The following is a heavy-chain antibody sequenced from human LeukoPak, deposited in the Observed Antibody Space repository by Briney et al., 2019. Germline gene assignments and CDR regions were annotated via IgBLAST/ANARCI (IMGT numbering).Heavy chain of an antibody. CDR3: ATLVYYYMDA. V-gene: IGHV1-24*01. J-gene: IGHJ6*03. CDR2: SDPEKGKT. Sequence: SVKVSCKVSGYTFNELSMHWVRQAPGRGLEGMGGSDPEKGKTIYAQTFQGRVTMTDDTSTDTAYMELSSLTSEDTAVYYCATLVYYYMDAWGKGTTVTVSS. CDR1: GYTFNELS.